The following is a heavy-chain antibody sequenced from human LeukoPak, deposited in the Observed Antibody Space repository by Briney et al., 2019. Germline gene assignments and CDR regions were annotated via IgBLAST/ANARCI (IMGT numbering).Heavy chain of an antibody. V-gene: IGHV4-39*01. J-gene: IGHJ4*02. D-gene: IGHD3-10*01. Sequence: PSETLSLTCTVSGGSISSSSYYWGWIRQPPGKGLEWIASIDYSGGIYHNPSLKSRVTISVDTSKNQFSLKLSSVTAADTAVYYCARRGGSGSRGDYYFDYWGQGTLLTVSS. CDR3: ARRGGSGSRGDYYFDY. CDR2: IDYSGGI. CDR1: GGSISSSSYY.